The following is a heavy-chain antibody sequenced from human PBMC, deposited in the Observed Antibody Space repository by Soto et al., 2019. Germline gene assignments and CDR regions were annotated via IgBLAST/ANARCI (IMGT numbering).Heavy chain of an antibody. CDR2: ISAYNGNT. CDR1: GYTFTSYG. CDR3: AGGPGSSSWYR. J-gene: IGHJ4*02. V-gene: IGHV1-18*01. D-gene: IGHD6-13*01. Sequence: QVQLVQSGAEVKKPGASVKVSCKASGYTFTSYGISWVRQAPGQGLEWMGWISAYNGNTNYAQKLQGRVTMITDTSTSLAYTELRRLRFNETAVDYCAGGPGSSSWYRWGQGTLVTVSS.